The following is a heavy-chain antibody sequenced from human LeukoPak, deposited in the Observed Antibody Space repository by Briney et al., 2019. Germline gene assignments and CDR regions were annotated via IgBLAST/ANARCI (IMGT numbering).Heavy chain of an antibody. Sequence: NPSQTLSLTCTVSGGSISSGSYYWSWIRQPAGKGLEWIGRIYTSGSTNYNPSLKSRVTISVDTSKNQFSLKLSSVTAADTAVYYCARGERQYQLLWDFYYYYMDVWGKGTMVTVSS. V-gene: IGHV4-61*02. CDR2: IYTSGST. CDR1: GGSISSGSYY. J-gene: IGHJ6*03. CDR3: ARGERQYQLLWDFYYYYMDV. D-gene: IGHD2-2*01.